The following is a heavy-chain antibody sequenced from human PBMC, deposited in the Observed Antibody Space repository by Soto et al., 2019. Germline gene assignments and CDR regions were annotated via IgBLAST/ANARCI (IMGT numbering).Heavy chain of an antibody. V-gene: IGHV4-30-4*01. J-gene: IGHJ3*02. D-gene: IGHD3-22*01. CDR3: ARVVGDYYDSSGYHDAFDI. CDR2: IYYSGST. CDR1: GGSISSGDYY. Sequence: QVQLQESGPGLVKPSQTLSLTCTVSGGSISSGDYYWSWIRQPPGKGLEWIGYIYYSGSTYYNPSLKSRVTISVDTSKNQFSLKLSSVTAADTAVYYCARVVGDYYDSSGYHDAFDIWGQGTMFTVSS.